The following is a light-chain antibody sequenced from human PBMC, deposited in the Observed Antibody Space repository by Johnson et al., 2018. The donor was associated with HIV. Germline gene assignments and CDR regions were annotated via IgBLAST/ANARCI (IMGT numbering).Light chain of an antibody. V-gene: IGLV1-51*02. CDR1: SSNIGNKY. CDR2: ENT. Sequence: QSVLSQPPSVSAAPGQKVTISCSGSSSNIGNKYVSWYQQLPGTAPKLLIYENTKRPSGIPDRFSGSKSGPSATLGITGLQTGHEADYYCGTWDGSLSGYVFGTGTKVTVL. J-gene: IGLJ1*01. CDR3: GTWDGSLSGYV.